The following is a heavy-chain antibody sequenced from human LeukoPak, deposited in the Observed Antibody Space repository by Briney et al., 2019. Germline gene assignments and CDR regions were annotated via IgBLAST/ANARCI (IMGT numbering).Heavy chain of an antibody. CDR2: IIPILGIG. D-gene: IGHD3-10*02. Sequence: AASVKASCKASGGTFSSYAISWVRQAPGQGLEWMGRIIPILGIGNYAQKFQGRVTITADKSTSTAYMELSSLRSEDTAVYYCARLGAYVTYYYYYGMDVWGQGTTVTVSS. J-gene: IGHJ6*02. CDR1: GGTFSSYA. CDR3: ARLGAYVTYYYYYGMDV. V-gene: IGHV1-69*04.